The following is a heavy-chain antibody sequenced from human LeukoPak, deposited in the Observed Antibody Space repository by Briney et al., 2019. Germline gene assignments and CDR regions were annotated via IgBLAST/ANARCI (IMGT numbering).Heavy chain of an antibody. CDR2: INYSGRT. CDR3: ARGARYCSSTSCYIY. J-gene: IGHJ4*02. D-gene: IGHD2-2*02. Sequence: SQTLSLTCTVSGGSIGSGNSFWNWIRQPPGKGLEWIGCINYSGRTYYNASLKSRVTISVDTSKNQFSLKLSSVTAADAAVYYCARGARYCSSTSCYIYWGQGTLVTVSS. V-gene: IGHV4-30-4*01. CDR1: GGSIGSGNSF.